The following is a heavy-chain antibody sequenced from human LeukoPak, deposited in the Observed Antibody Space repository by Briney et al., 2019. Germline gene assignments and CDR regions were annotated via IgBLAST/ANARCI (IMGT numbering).Heavy chain of an antibody. V-gene: IGHV3-30*18. CDR1: RFSFRSYD. CDR3: AKDGQLGGSSWFTLYFDY. CDR2: TSYDESNT. J-gene: IGHJ4*02. Sequence: GGSLRLSCAASRFSFRSYDMHWVRQAPGKGLEWLAVTSYDESNTYYTDSVKGRFTISRDNSKNTLYLQMNSLRPEDTAVYYCAKDGQLGGSSWFTLYFDYWGQGTLVTVSS. D-gene: IGHD6-13*01.